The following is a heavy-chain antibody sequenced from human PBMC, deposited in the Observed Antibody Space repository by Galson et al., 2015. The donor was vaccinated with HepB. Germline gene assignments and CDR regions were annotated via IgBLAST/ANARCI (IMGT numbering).Heavy chain of an antibody. CDR1: GFTVSSNY. V-gene: IGHV3-66*01. J-gene: IGHJ4*02. D-gene: IGHD3-16*02. CDR3: VKGFATARLGELSLYSDY. Sequence: SLRLSCAASGFTVSSNYMSWVRQAPGKGLEWVSVIYSGGSTYYADSVKGRFTISRDNSKNMLYLQMSSLRAEDTAVYYCVKGFATARLGELSLYSDYWGQGTLVTVSS. CDR2: IYSGGST.